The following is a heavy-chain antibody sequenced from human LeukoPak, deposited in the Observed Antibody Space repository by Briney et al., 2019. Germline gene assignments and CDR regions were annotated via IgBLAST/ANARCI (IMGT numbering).Heavy chain of an antibody. V-gene: IGHV4-34*01. CDR3: YGSGSYYNLTLFDY. D-gene: IGHD3-10*01. Sequence: PSETLSLTCAVYGGSFSGYYWNWIRQPPGKGLEWIGEINHSGSTNYNPSLKSRVTISVDTSKNQFSLKLSSVTAADTAVYYCYGSGSYYNLTLFDYWGQGTLVTVSS. CDR1: GGSFSGYY. CDR2: INHSGST. J-gene: IGHJ4*02.